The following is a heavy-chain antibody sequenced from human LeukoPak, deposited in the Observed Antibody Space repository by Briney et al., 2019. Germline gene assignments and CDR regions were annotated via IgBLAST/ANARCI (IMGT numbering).Heavy chain of an antibody. CDR2: IYHSGST. J-gene: IGHJ4*02. CDR3: ARDFEDGSGYYYFDY. V-gene: IGHV4-38-2*02. Sequence: SETLSLTCAVSGYSISSGYYWGWIRQPPGKGLEWIGSIYHSGSTYYNPSLKSRVTISVDTSKNQFSLKLSSVTAADTAVYYCARDFEDGSGYYYFDYWGQGTLVTVSS. D-gene: IGHD3-22*01. CDR1: GYSISSGYY.